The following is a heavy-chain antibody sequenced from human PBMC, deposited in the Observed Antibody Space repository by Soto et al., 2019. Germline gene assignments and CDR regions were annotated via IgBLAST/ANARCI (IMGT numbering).Heavy chain of an antibody. Sequence: ASVKVSCKASGYTFTSYAMHWVGQAPGQRREWMGWINAGNGNTKYSQKFQGRVTITRDTSASTAYMELSSLRSEDTAVYYCARARRGAWYYYSYYGMGVLGQGTRVTVSS. J-gene: IGHJ6*02. CDR2: INAGNGNT. CDR1: GYTFTSYA. V-gene: IGHV1-3*01. D-gene: IGHD2-15*01. CDR3: ARARRGAWYYYSYYGMGV.